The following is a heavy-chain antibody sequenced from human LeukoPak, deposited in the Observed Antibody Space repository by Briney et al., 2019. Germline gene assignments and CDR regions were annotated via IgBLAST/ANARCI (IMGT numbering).Heavy chain of an antibody. CDR2: IYYSGST. CDR3: ASLVVSIGLGSYYSDAFDI. CDR1: GGSISSSSYY. J-gene: IGHJ3*02. Sequence: SETLSLTCTVSGGSISSSSYYWGWIRQPPGKGLEWIGSIYYSGSTYYNPSLKSRVTISVDRSKNQFSLKLSSVTAADTAVYYCASLVVSIGLGSYYSDAFDIWGQGTMVTVSS. V-gene: IGHV4-39*07. D-gene: IGHD3-10*01.